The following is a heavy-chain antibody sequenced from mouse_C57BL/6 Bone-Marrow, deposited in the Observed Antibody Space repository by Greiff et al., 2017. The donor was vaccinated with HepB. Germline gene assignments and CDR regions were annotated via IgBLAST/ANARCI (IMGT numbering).Heavy chain of an antibody. V-gene: IGHV5-6*01. Sequence: EVQVVESGGDLVKPGGSLKLSCAASGFTFSSYGMSWVRQTPDKRLEWVATISSGGSYTYYPDSVKGRFTISRDNAKNTLYLQMSSLKSEDTAMYYCARRRQLRLRGYAMDYWGQGTSVTVSS. CDR2: ISSGGSYT. CDR3: ARRRQLRLRGYAMDY. CDR1: GFTFSSYG. J-gene: IGHJ4*01. D-gene: IGHD3-2*02.